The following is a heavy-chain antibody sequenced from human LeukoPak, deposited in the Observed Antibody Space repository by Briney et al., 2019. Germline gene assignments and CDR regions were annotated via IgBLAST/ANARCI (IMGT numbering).Heavy chain of an antibody. D-gene: IGHD1-20*01. CDR1: GYTFTSYD. Sequence: GASVKVSCKASGYTFTSYDINWVRKATGQGFEWMGWMNPNSGNTGYAQKFQGRVTMTRNTSIITAYMELSSLRSEDTAVYYCARSLFNWNLLYYYYYYMDVWGKGTTVTVSS. V-gene: IGHV1-8*01. CDR2: MNPNSGNT. J-gene: IGHJ6*03. CDR3: ARSLFNWNLLYYYYYYMDV.